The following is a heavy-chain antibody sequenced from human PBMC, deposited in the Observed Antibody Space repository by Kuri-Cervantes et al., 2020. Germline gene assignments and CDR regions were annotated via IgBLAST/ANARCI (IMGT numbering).Heavy chain of an antibody. CDR2: INPNSGGT. J-gene: IGHJ5*02. Sequence: ASVKVSCKASGYTLTGYYMHWVRQAPGQGLEWMGWINPNSGGTNYAQKFQGRVTMTRDTSISTAYMELSRLRSDDTAVYYCARDPLLLRYFDWSINGWFDPWGQGTLVTVSS. CDR1: GYTLTGYY. CDR3: ARDPLLLRYFDWSINGWFDP. D-gene: IGHD3-9*01. V-gene: IGHV1-2*02.